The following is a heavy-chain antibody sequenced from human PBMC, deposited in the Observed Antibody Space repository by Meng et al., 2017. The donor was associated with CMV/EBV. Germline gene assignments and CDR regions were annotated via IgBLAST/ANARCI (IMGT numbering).Heavy chain of an antibody. CDR3: ARQDIVVVPAALPNWFDP. CDR1: GGSISSSSYY. Sequence: SETLSLTCTVSGGSISSSSYYWGWIRQPPGKGLEWTGSIYYSGSTYYNPSLKSRVTISVDTSKNQFSLKLSSVTAADTAVYYCARQDIVVVPAALPNWFDPWGQGTLVTVSS. V-gene: IGHV4-39*01. J-gene: IGHJ5*02. D-gene: IGHD2-2*01. CDR2: IYYSGST.